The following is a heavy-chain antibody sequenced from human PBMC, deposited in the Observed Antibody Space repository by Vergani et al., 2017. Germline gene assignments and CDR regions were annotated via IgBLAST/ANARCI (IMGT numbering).Heavy chain of an antibody. V-gene: IGHV4-61*02. CDR1: GESIRSGSHY. CDR3: SGSRPYCTSGSCPAI. Sequence: QVKLQESGPGLLKPSQTLSLTCTVSGESIRSGSHYWSWIRQPAGKGPEWIGHIHTGGSTDINPSFKSRVSISVDTSKSQFSLKLNSVTVADTAVYYCSGSRPYCTSGSCPAIWGQGTLVTVSS. CDR2: IHTGGST. J-gene: IGHJ4*02. D-gene: IGHD2-15*01.